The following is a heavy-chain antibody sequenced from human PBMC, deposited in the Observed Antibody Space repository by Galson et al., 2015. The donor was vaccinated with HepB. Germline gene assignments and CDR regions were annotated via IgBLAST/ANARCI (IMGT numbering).Heavy chain of an antibody. V-gene: IGHV1-2*06. CDR2: IGPGSGGT. D-gene: IGHD2-15*01. CDR3: ARGGRYCSGGGCYGIDY. CDR1: GYTFTGYF. J-gene: IGHJ4*02. Sequence: SVKVSCKASGYTFTGYFIYWVRQAPGQGLEWMGRIGPGSGGTISAQNFQGRVTMTRDTSITTAYMELNSLKSDDTAVYYCARGGRYCSGGGCYGIDYWGQGTLVTVSS.